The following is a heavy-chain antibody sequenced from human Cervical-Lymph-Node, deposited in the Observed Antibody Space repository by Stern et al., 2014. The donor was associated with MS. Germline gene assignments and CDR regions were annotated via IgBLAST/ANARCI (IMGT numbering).Heavy chain of an antibody. V-gene: IGHV4-30-4*01. CDR3: ARASWFGELSFDS. CDR1: GGSISSGDHQ. Sequence: VQLEESGPGLVKPSRTLSLTCTVSGGSISSGDHQWTWIRQPPGKGLEWIGYILNSGSSYSKPSLKSRVIISIDTSRNQFSLKVNSVTAADTAVYYCARASWFGELSFDSWGQGSLVTVSS. J-gene: IGHJ4*02. D-gene: IGHD3-10*01. CDR2: ILNSGSS.